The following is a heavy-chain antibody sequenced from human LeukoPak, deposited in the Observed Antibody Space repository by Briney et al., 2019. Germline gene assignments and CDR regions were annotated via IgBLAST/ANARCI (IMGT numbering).Heavy chain of an antibody. CDR3: ARVGITMVRGIGNWFDP. J-gene: IGHJ5*02. CDR2: INPNSGGT. V-gene: IGHV1-2*02. D-gene: IGHD3-10*01. CDR1: GYTFTGYY. Sequence: ASVKVSCTASGYTFTGYYMHWVRQAPGQGLEWMGWINPNSGGTNYAQKFQGRVTMTRDTSISTAYMELSRLRSDDTAVYYCARVGITMVRGIGNWFDPWGQGTLVTVSS.